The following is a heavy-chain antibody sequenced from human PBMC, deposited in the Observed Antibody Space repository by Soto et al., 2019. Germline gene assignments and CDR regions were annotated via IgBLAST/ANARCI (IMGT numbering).Heavy chain of an antibody. Sequence: NPSETLSLTCSVSGYSISSGYYWGWIRQPPGKGLEWIGTIYHSGSTYYSSSLKSRVTISLDTSKNQFSLKMRSLTAADTAVYFCARDAPTMVRGVMAVFDIWGQGTMVTVS. CDR2: IYHSGST. D-gene: IGHD3-10*01. J-gene: IGHJ3*02. V-gene: IGHV4-38-2*02. CDR3: ARDAPTMVRGVMAVFDI. CDR1: GYSISSGYY.